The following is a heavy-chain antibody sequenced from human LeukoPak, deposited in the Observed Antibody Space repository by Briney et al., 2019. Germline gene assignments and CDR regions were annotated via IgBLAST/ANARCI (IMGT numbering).Heavy chain of an antibody. V-gene: IGHV3-7*03. CDR1: AFIFSGHW. CDR3: ARDIYSSGYYFN. J-gene: IGHJ4*02. Sequence: GGSLRLSCEGSAFIFSGHWMNWVRQTPGKGLEWVANINQGGSGKYYVDSVKGRVTISRDNAKNSLYLQINSLRAEDTAVYYCARDIYSSGYYFNWGQGTLVTVSS. CDR2: INQGGSGK. D-gene: IGHD3-22*01.